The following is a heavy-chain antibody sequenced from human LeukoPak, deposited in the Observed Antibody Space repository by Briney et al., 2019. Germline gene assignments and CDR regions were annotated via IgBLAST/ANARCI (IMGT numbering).Heavy chain of an antibody. V-gene: IGHV1-2*02. CDR3: ARRGYEFSDLDN. D-gene: IGHD3/OR15-3a*01. Sequence: ASVKVSCKASGYTFTDYYMHWVRQAPGQGLEWMGWINPNNGDTNFAQKFQGRVAMTRDTSMNTVYMELSSLRSDDTAVYYCARRGYEFSDLDNWGQGTLVTVSS. CDR1: GYTFTDYY. J-gene: IGHJ4*02. CDR2: INPNNGDT.